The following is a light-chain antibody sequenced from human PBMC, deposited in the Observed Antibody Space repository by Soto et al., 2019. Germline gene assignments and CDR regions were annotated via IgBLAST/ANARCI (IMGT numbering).Light chain of an antibody. J-gene: IGLJ3*02. Sequence: QSVLSQSPSASGTPGQRVTISCSGRTSNIGTNAVNWYHQLPGTAPRLVLYNDNQRLSGVPDRFSGSRSGTSASLAISGLQSEDEADYYCATWDDSLNGWVFGGGTKLTVL. V-gene: IGLV1-44*01. CDR1: TSNIGTNA. CDR2: NDN. CDR3: ATWDDSLNGWV.